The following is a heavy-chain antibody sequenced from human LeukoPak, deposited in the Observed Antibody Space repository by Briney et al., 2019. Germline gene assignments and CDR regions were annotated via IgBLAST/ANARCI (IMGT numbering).Heavy chain of an antibody. Sequence: PSETLSLTCTVSGGSISSSSYYWGWIRQPPGKGLEWIGSIYYSGSTYYNPSLKSRVTISVDTSKNQFSLKLSSVTAADTAVYYCASHHVVVPANWFDPWGQGTLVTDSS. CDR2: IYYSGST. J-gene: IGHJ5*02. D-gene: IGHD2-2*01. CDR1: GGSISSSSYY. CDR3: ASHHVVVPANWFDP. V-gene: IGHV4-39*01.